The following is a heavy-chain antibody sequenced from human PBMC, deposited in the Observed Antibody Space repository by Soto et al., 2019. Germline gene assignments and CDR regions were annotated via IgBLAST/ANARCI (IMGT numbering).Heavy chain of an antibody. CDR2: IYYSGST. CDR1: GGSISSYY. Sequence: SETLSLTCTVSGGSISSYYWSWIRQPPGKGLEWIGYIYYSGSTNYNPSLKSRVTISVDTSKNQFSLKLSSVTAADTAVYYCARDQSLGSDFWRGSWWFDPWGQGTLVTVSS. D-gene: IGHD3-3*01. V-gene: IGHV4-59*01. J-gene: IGHJ5*02. CDR3: ARDQSLGSDFWRGSWWFDP.